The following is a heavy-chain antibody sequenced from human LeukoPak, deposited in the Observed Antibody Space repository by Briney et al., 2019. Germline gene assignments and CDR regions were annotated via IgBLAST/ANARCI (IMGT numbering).Heavy chain of an antibody. D-gene: IGHD3-22*01. CDR1: GFTVSSNY. CDR2: IYSGGST. V-gene: IGHV3-53*01. Sequence: GGSLRLSCAASGFTVSSNYMSWVRQAPGKGLEWVSVIYSGGSTYYADSVKGRFTISRDNSKNTLYLQMNSLRAEDTAVYYCARTHSSGYSDYRGQGTLVTVSS. CDR3: ARTHSSGYSDY. J-gene: IGHJ4*02.